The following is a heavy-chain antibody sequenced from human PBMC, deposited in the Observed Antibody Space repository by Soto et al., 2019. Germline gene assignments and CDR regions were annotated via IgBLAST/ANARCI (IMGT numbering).Heavy chain of an antibody. J-gene: IGHJ4*02. CDR3: ARNPDY. V-gene: IGHV4-31*03. CDR1: GGSISSGGYY. CDR2: IYYSGST. Sequence: QVQLQESGPGLVKPSQTLSLTCTVSGGSISSGGYYWSWIRQHQGKGLEWIGYIYYSGSTYYNPSPQRRVTTSVDTSKNHLSLKLSSVTGADTAVYYCARNPDYWGQGTLVNVSS.